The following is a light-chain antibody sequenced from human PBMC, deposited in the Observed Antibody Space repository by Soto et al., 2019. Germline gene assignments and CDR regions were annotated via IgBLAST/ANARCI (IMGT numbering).Light chain of an antibody. CDR1: QGISDW. CDR3: QQYNSYSPWT. V-gene: IGKV1-5*03. CDR2: RAS. Sequence: DIQMTQTPSTLSASVGDRVTISCRASQGISDWLAWYQQKPGKAPRLLIYRASTLQSGVPSRFRGSGSGTEFTLTISDLQADDYASYYCQQYNSYSPWTFGQGTKVDIK. J-gene: IGKJ1*01.